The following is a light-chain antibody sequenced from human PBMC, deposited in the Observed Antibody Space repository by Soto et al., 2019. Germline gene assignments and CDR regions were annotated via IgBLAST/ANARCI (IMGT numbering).Light chain of an antibody. V-gene: IGKV1-39*01. Sequence: DIQMTQSPSSLSASVGDRVTITCRASQSISSYLNWYQQKPGKTPKLLIYAASSLQSGVPSRFSGSGSETDFTLTISSLQPEDFATYYCQQGYSTLWTFGQGTKVDIK. CDR1: QSISSY. J-gene: IGKJ1*01. CDR3: QQGYSTLWT. CDR2: AAS.